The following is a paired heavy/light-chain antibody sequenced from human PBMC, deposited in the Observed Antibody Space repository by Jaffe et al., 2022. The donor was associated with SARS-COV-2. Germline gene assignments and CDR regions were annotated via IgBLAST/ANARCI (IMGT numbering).Light chain of an antibody. CDR3: QHYSSFPYT. CDR2: TAS. CDR1: QSIGTS. V-gene: IGKV1-5*03. J-gene: IGKJ2*01. Sequence: DIQMTQFPPTLSASLGDRVTITCRASQSIGTSLAWYQKKPGKAPKLLIYTASILGSGVPSRLSGSGSGTEFTLTINNLQPDDFATYYCQHYSSFPYTFGQGTKVEIK.
Heavy chain of an antibody. Sequence: EVQLVESGGGLVNPGGSLRLSCAAASGFTFDDFAMNWVRQAPGKGLEWVSFISKRSTHKHYADSVKGRFTVSRDNAKNSVFLQMDSLRVEDTAVYYCVRGPRSCNRASCHLGWLDPWGQGTLVTVSS. CDR3: VRGPRSCNRASCHLGWLDP. CDR2: ISKRSTHK. CDR1: GFTFDDFA. D-gene: IGHD3-10*01. V-gene: IGHV3-21*01. J-gene: IGHJ5*02.